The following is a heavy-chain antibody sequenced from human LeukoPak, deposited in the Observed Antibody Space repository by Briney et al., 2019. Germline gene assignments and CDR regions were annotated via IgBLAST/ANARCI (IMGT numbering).Heavy chain of an antibody. Sequence: GESLKISCKGFGYTFTTNWIAWVRQMPGKGLEWMGVVYHGTSDSRYSPSFQSQVTVSADNSLSAAYLQWSSLKASDSAMYYCARLGGYSTGWYIQYWGQGTLVTVSS. CDR3: ARLGGYSTGWYIQY. CDR1: GYTFTTNW. V-gene: IGHV5-51*01. CDR2: VYHGTSDS. D-gene: IGHD6-19*01. J-gene: IGHJ4*02.